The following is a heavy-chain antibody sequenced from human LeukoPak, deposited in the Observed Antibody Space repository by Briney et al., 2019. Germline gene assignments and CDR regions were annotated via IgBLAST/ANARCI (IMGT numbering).Heavy chain of an antibody. CDR3: ARLSNYYDSSGYGPERFDY. D-gene: IGHD3-22*01. J-gene: IGHJ4*02. V-gene: IGHV4-39*01. Sequence: PSETLSLTCAVFGGSFSDYYWSWIRQPPGKGLEWIGSIYYSGSTYYNPSLKSRVTISVDTSKNQFSLKLSSVTAADTAVYYCARLSNYYDSSGYGPERFDYWGQGTLVTVSS. CDR1: GGSFSDYY. CDR2: IYYSGST.